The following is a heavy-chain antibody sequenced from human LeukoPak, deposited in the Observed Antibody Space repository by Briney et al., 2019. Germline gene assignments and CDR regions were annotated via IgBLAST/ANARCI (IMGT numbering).Heavy chain of an antibody. CDR2: IGTSSTTI. CDR1: GFTFSSYT. V-gene: IGHV3-48*04. J-gene: IGHJ5*02. D-gene: IGHD2-21*02. CDR3: ARDEGDLSNWFDP. Sequence: GGSLRLSCAASGFTFSSYTMNWVRQPPGKGLEWVSNIGTSSTTIYYADSVRGRFTVSRDNAKNPLYLRMNSLRAEDTAVYYCARDEGDLSNWFDPWGQGTLVTVSS.